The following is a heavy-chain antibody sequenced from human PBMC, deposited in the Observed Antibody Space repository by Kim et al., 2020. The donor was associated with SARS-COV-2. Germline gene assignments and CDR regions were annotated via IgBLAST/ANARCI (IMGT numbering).Heavy chain of an antibody. V-gene: IGHV3-74*03. D-gene: IGHD3-9*01. J-gene: IGHJ5*01. Sequence: GGSLRLSCAASGFTFSNYWMHWVRQAPGKGLMWVARIGADGSDPTYADSVRGRFTVSRDDANNMLHLEMRSLRGEDTAVYYCARDQQQNAHDWWFDSWGQGTLVTVS. CDR3: ARDQQQNAHDWWFDS. CDR1: GFTFSNYW. CDR2: IGADGSDP.